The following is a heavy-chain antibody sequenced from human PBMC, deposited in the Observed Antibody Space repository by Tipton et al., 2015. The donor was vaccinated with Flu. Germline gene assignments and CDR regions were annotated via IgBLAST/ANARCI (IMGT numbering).Heavy chain of an antibody. CDR3: ARAGAVAGPGVFDY. CDR2: IYHSGST. V-gene: IGHV4-61*02. J-gene: IGHJ4*02. Sequence: TLSLTCTVSGGSISSGSYYWSWIRQPAGKGLEWIGRIYHSGSTYYNPSLKSRVTISVDTSKNQFSLRLSSVTAADTAVYYCARAGAVAGPGVFDYWGQGTLVTVSS. D-gene: IGHD6-19*01. CDR1: GGSISSGSYY.